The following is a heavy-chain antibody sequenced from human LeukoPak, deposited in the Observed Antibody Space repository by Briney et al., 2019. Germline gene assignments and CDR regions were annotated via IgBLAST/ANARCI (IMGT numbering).Heavy chain of an antibody. CDR3: AGGLYSSGWLFDY. V-gene: IGHV4-59*08. D-gene: IGHD6-19*01. J-gene: IGHJ4*02. CDR2: IYYSGST. CDR1: GGSISSYY. Sequence: SETLSLTCSVSGGSISSYYWSWIRQPPGQGLGWIGYIYYSGSTNYNPSLKSRVTISVDTSKNQFSLKLSSVTAADTAVYYCAGGLYSSGWLFDYWGQGTRVTVSS.